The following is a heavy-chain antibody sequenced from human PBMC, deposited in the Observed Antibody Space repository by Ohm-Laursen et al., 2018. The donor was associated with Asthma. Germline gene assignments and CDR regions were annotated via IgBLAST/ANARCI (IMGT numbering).Heavy chain of an antibody. V-gene: IGHV4-59*07. CDR1: GGSISSYY. Sequence: SDTLSLTCTVSGGSISSYYWSWIRQPPGKGLEWIGYIYYSGSTNYNPSLKSRVTISVDTSKNQFSLKLSSVTAADTAVYYCARVGYYDFWFDPWGQGTLVTVSS. D-gene: IGHD3-3*01. J-gene: IGHJ5*02. CDR3: ARVGYYDFWFDP. CDR2: IYYSGST.